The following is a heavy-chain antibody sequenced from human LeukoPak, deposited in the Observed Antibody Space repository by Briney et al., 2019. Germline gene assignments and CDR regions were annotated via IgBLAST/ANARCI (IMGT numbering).Heavy chain of an antibody. D-gene: IGHD2-2*01. CDR2: ISSSGSTI. CDR1: GFTFSSYE. V-gene: IGHV3-48*03. Sequence: PGGSLRLSCAASGFTFSSYEMNWVRQAPGKGLEWVSYISSSGSTIYYADSVKGRFTISRDNAKNSLYLQMNSLRAEDTAVYYCAVGPAANNWFDPWGQGTLVTVSS. J-gene: IGHJ5*02. CDR3: AVGPAANNWFDP.